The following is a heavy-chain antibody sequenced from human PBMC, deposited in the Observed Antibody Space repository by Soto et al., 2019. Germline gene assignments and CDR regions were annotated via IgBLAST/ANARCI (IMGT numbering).Heavy chain of an antibody. D-gene: IGHD4-17*01. CDR1: GFTFSGSA. CDR3: TAPTTVDLYYYDYGMDV. J-gene: IGHJ6*02. V-gene: IGHV3-73*01. Sequence: EVQLVESGGGLVQPGGSLKLSCAASGFTFSGSAMHWVRQASGKGLEWVGRIRSKANSYATAYAASVKGRFTISRDDSKNTADMQMNGLKTEDTAVYYCTAPTTVDLYYYDYGMDVWGQGTTVTVSS. CDR2: IRSKANSYAT.